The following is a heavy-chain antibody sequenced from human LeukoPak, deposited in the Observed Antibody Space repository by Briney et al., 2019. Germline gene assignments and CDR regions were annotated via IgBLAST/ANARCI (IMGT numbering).Heavy chain of an antibody. J-gene: IGHJ4*02. Sequence: SETLSLTCTVSGGSISTYFWAWIRQPPGKGLEWIGYIYYSGSTNYNPSLKSRGTISVDTSKNQFSLKLSSVTAADTAVYYCARDRGFKIHDYWGQGTLVTVSS. CDR2: IYYSGST. V-gene: IGHV4-59*01. CDR3: ARDRGFKIHDY. CDR1: GGSISTYF. D-gene: IGHD3-10*01.